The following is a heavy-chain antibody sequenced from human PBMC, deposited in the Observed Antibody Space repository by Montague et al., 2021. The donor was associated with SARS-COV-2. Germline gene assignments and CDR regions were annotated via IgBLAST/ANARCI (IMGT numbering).Heavy chain of an antibody. CDR2: TYYRSKWYN. D-gene: IGHD2-8*01. CDR1: GDSVSSNSAA. J-gene: IGHJ5*02. V-gene: IGHV6-1*01. Sequence: CAISGDSVSSNSAAWNWIRQSPSRGLGWLGRTYYRSKWYNDYAVSVKSRITINPDTSKNQFSLQLNSVTPEDTAVYYCARGDPYCTNGVCYTGNWFDPWGQGTLVTVSS. CDR3: ARGDPYCTNGVCYTGNWFDP.